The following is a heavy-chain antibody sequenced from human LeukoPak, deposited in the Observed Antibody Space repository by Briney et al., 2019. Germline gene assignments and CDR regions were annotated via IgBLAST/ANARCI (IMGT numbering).Heavy chain of an antibody. CDR3: ARDDYSNYVN. V-gene: IGHV4-30-4*08. D-gene: IGHD4-11*01. CDR2: IYYSGST. Sequence: SETLSLTCTVSGGSISSYYWSWLRQPPGKGPEWIGYIYYSGSTYYNPSLKSRVTISVDTSKNQFSLKLSSVTAADTAVYYCARDDYSNYVNWGQGTLVTVS. CDR1: GGSISSYY. J-gene: IGHJ4*02.